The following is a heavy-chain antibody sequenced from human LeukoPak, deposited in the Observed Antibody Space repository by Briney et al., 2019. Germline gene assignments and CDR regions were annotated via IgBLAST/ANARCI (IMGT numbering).Heavy chain of an antibody. D-gene: IGHD6-19*01. CDR2: IKQDGSEK. CDR1: GFTFSSYW. V-gene: IGHV3-7*01. Sequence: QPGGSLRLSCAASGFTFSSYWMSWVRQAPGKGLEWVANIKQDGSEKYYVDSVKGRFTISRDNAKNSLYLQMNSLRAEDTAVYYCARREVSGWYFGYYYYMDVWGKGTTVTVSS. J-gene: IGHJ6*03. CDR3: ARREVSGWYFGYYYYMDV.